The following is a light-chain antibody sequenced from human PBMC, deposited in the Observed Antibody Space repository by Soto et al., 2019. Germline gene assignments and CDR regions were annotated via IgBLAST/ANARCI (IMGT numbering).Light chain of an antibody. J-gene: IGKJ1*01. CDR3: QQYGSSGT. CDR1: QTVSARN. V-gene: IGKV3-20*01. CDR2: GAS. Sequence: TVLTQSPGTLSLSPGERATLSCRASQTVSARNLAWYQQKPGQAPRLLIYGASNGATGIPDRFSGSGSGTDFTLTISRLEPEDFAVYYCQQYGSSGTFGQGTKVDIK.